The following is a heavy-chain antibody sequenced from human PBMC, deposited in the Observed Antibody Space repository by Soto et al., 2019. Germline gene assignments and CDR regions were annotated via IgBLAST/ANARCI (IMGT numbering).Heavy chain of an antibody. J-gene: IGHJ2*01. CDR2: IIPIFGTA. CDR3: ARRVRSSSYWYFDL. CDR1: GGTFSSYA. D-gene: IGHD6-6*01. Sequence: QVQLVQSGAEVKKPGSSVKVSCKASGGTFSSYAISWVRQAPGQGLEWMGGIIPIFGTANYAQKFQGRLTISADESMSTAYVELSSLRSEDTAGDYCARRVRSSSYWYFDLWGRGTLVTVSS. V-gene: IGHV1-69*12.